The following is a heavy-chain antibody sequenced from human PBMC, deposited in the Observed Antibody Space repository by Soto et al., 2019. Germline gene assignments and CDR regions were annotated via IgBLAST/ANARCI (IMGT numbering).Heavy chain of an antibody. CDR3: GIVHISTLGRITGPNDLRDR. J-gene: IGHJ3*01. V-gene: IGHV4-31*03. CDR1: GGSISSGGYY. CDR2: ISYSGST. Sequence: SETLSLTCTVSGGSISSGGYYWSWIRQHPGTGLEWIGLISYSGSTYYNTSLKSRVTISVDTSSNQFSLIVNFVTDADTAEYFCGIVHISTLGRITGPNDLRDRWGQYKMVPVS. D-gene: IGHD3-10*02.